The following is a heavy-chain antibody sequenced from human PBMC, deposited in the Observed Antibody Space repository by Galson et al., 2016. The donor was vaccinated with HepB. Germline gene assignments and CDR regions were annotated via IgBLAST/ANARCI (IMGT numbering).Heavy chain of an antibody. CDR2: IYYNGNT. Sequence: TLSLTCTVSGGSISSRGYYWSWIRQHPGKGLEWIGYIYYNGNTHYNQSLKRRFSISIDTSRSQFSLKLSSVTAADTAVYYRARVESMVRGISIFDYWGQGTLVTVSS. CDR3: ARVESMVRGISIFDY. CDR1: GGSISSRGYY. V-gene: IGHV4-31*03. J-gene: IGHJ4*02. D-gene: IGHD3-10*01.